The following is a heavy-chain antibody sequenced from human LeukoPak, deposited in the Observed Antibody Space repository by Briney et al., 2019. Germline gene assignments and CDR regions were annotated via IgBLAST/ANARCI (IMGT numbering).Heavy chain of an antibody. CDR3: AGLGVALNWFDP. D-gene: IGHD3-3*01. Sequence: APVKVSCKASGGTFSSYAISWVRQAPGQGLEWMGGIIPIFGTANYAQKFQGRVTITTDESTSTAYMELSSLRSQDTAVYYCAGLGVALNWFDPWGQGTLVTVSS. CDR1: GGTFSSYA. J-gene: IGHJ5*02. V-gene: IGHV1-69*05. CDR2: IIPIFGTA.